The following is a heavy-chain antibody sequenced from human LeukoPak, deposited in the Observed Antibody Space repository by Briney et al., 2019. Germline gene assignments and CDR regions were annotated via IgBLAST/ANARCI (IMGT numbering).Heavy chain of an antibody. CDR1: GFTFSSYG. CDR2: ISYDGSNK. D-gene: IGHD6-6*01. Sequence: GGSLRLSCAASGFTFSSYGMHWVRQAPGKGLEWVAVISYDGSNKYYADSVKGRFTISRDNSKNTLYLQMNSLRAEDTAVYYCAKVVSPGWFDPWGQGTLVTVSS. J-gene: IGHJ5*02. CDR3: AKVVSPGWFDP. V-gene: IGHV3-30*18.